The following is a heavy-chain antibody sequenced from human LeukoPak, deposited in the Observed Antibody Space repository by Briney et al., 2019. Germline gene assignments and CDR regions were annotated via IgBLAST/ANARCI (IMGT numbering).Heavy chain of an antibody. D-gene: IGHD1-26*01. V-gene: IGHV4-59*08. Sequence: SETLSLTCTVSGGSISSYYWSWIRQPPGKGLEWIGYIYYSGSTNYTPSLKSRVTISVDTSKNQFSLKLSSVTAADTAVYYCARHSRRSGSYHAFDIWGQGTMVTVSS. CDR1: GGSISSYY. CDR2: IYYSGST. CDR3: ARHSRRSGSYHAFDI. J-gene: IGHJ3*02.